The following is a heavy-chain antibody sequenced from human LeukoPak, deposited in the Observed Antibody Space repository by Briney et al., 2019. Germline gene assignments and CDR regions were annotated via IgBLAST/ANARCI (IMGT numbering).Heavy chain of an antibody. CDR2: INHSGST. CDR1: GGSFSGYY. D-gene: IGHD3-10*01. J-gene: IGHJ4*02. V-gene: IGHV4-34*01. Sequence: SETLSLTCAVYGGSFSGYYWSWIRQPPGKGLEWIGEINHSGSTNYNPSLKSRVTISVDTSKNQFSLKLSSVTAADTAVYYCASGPGRYGSGSYYIRWGQGTLVTVSS. CDR3: ASGPGRYGSGSYYIR.